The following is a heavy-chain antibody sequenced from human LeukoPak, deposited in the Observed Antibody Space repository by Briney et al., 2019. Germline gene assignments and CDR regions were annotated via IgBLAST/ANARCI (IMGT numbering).Heavy chain of an antibody. D-gene: IGHD2-15*01. J-gene: IGHJ4*02. CDR3: ARDSRAADY. Sequence: GASVKVSCKASGYTFTSYAMHWVRQAPGQRLEWMGWINPGNSHTQYSQMFQGRVTITRDTSAGTAYMELSSLRSEDTAVYYCARDSRAADYWGQGTLVTVSS. CDR2: INPGNSHT. CDR1: GYTFTSYA. V-gene: IGHV1-3*01.